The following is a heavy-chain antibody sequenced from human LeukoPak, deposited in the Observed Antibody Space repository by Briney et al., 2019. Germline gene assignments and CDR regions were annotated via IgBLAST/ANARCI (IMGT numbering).Heavy chain of an antibody. J-gene: IGHJ4*02. V-gene: IGHV1-8*01. CDR2: MNPNSGNT. Sequence: ASVKVSCKASGYTFSSYDINWVRQATGQGLEWIGWMNPNSGNTDYAQRLQGRVTMTRNTSISTAYMELSSLRSEDTAVYYCARGDFGDYFLDYWGQGTLVTVSS. D-gene: IGHD4-17*01. CDR3: ARGDFGDYFLDY. CDR1: GYTFSSYD.